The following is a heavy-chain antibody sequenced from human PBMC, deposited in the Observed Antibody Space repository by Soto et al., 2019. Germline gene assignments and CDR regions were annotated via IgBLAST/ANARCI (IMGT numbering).Heavy chain of an antibody. J-gene: IGHJ6*02. CDR1: GYTFTSYG. V-gene: IGHV1-18*01. Sequence: ASVKLSCKDSGYTFTSYGISWVRQAPGQGLDWMGWISAYNGNTNYAQKLQGRVTMTTDTSISTAYMELSRLTSDDTAVYYCARDHCTSSGCYEHYYHGMAVPGQGTTVLVS. CDR2: ISAYNGNT. CDR3: ARDHCTSSGCYEHYYHGMAV. D-gene: IGHD2-2*01.